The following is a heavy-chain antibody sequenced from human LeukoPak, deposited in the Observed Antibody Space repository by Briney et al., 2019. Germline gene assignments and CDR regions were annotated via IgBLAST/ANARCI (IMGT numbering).Heavy chain of an antibody. V-gene: IGHV3-48*04. J-gene: IGHJ6*03. D-gene: IGHD6-6*01. CDR2: ISSSGSTI. CDR3: ARVRGSSSPDFYYYYYYMDV. Sequence: PGGSLRLSCAASGFTFNNYNMNWVRQAPGKGLEWVSYISSSGSTIYYADSVKGRFTISRDNAKNSLYLQMNSLRAEDTAVYYCARVRGSSSPDFYYYYYYMDVWGKGTTVTVSS. CDR1: GFTFNNYN.